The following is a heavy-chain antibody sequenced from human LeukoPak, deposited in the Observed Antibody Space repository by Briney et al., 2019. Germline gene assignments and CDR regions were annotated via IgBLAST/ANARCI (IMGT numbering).Heavy chain of an antibody. CDR2: INPNSGGT. Sequence: ASVKVSCKASGYTFTDYYMHWVRQAPGQGLEWMGWINPNSGGTNYAQKFQGRVTMARDTSISTAYMDLSRLRSDDTAVYYCAREGPIVGATHLVDYWGQGTLVTVSS. V-gene: IGHV1-2*02. CDR1: GYTFTDYY. D-gene: IGHD1-26*01. CDR3: AREGPIVGATHLVDY. J-gene: IGHJ4*02.